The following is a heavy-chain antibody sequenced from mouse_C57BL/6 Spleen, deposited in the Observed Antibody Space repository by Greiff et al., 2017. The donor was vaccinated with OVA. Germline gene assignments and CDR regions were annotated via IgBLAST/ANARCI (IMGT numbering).Heavy chain of an antibody. V-gene: IGHV1-81*01. J-gene: IGHJ2*01. Sequence: QVQLQQSGAELARPGASVKLSCKASGYTFTSYGISWVKQRTGQGLEWIGEIYPRSGNTYYNEKFKGKATLTADKSSSTAYMELRSLTSEDSAVYFWAPINYGPFDYWGQGTTLTVSS. D-gene: IGHD1-1*01. CDR3: APINYGPFDY. CDR1: GYTFTSYG. CDR2: IYPRSGNT.